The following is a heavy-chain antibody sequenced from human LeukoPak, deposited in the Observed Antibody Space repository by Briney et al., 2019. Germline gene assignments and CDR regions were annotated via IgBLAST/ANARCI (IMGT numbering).Heavy chain of an antibody. J-gene: IGHJ4*02. CDR3: ARGGLLWFGELPHFDY. CDR1: GGSISSGSYY. Sequence: SETLSLTCTVSGGSISSGSYYWSWIRQPAGKGLEWIGRIYTSGSTNYNPSLKSRVTISVDTSKNQFSLKLSSVTAADTAVYYCARGGLLWFGELPHFDYWGQGTLVTVSS. D-gene: IGHD3-10*01. V-gene: IGHV4-61*02. CDR2: IYTSGST.